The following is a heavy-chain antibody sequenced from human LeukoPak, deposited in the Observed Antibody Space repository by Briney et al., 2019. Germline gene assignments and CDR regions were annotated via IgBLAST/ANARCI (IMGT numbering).Heavy chain of an antibody. CDR1: GFTVTSNY. CDR2: IYSGGST. CDR3: AREVYYDSSGYYYSDF. D-gene: IGHD3-22*01. Sequence: GGSLRLSCVASGFTVTSNYMSWVRQAPGKGLEWVSVIYSGGSTYHADSVKGRFTISRDNSKNTLYLQMNSLRAEDTAVYYCAREVYYDSSGYYYSDFWGQGTLVTVSS. V-gene: IGHV3-66*01. J-gene: IGHJ4*02.